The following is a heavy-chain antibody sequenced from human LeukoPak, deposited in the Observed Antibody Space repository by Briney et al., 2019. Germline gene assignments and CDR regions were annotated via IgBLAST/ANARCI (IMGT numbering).Heavy chain of an antibody. D-gene: IGHD3-9*01. J-gene: IGHJ4*02. CDR2: INHSGST. V-gene: IGHV4-34*01. Sequence: SETLSLTCAVYGGSFSGYYWSWIRQPPGKGLEWIGEINHSGSTNYNPSLKSRVTISVDTSKNQFSLKLSSVTAADTAVYYCARVSYYDILTGYYNVIDYFDYWGQGTLVTVSP. CDR3: ARVSYYDILTGYYNVIDYFDY. CDR1: GGSFSGYY.